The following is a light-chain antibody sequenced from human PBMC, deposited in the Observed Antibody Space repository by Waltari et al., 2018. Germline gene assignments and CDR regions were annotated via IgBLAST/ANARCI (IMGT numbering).Light chain of an antibody. J-gene: IGKJ2*01. CDR3: QQYNSYST. CDR2: HAS. Sequence: EIVLTQSPVTLSVSPGERATLSCRASQTVIRNVAWYQQKPGQAPRLLIYHASTRTTGIPARLSGSGSGTEFTLTISSLQPDDFATYYCQQYNSYSTFGQGTKLEIK. CDR1: QTVIRN. V-gene: IGKV3-15*01.